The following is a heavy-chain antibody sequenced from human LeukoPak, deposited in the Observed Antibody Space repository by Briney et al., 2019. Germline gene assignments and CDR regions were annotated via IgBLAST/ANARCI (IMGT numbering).Heavy chain of an antibody. Sequence: SETLSLTCTVSGGSISNYYWSWIRQPAGKGLEWIGRKYARGSSNYNPPVQSRVTMSVDTSKNQFSLKLRSVTAADTAVYYCARGRYGSADICTGGDSFDIWGQGTMVSVSP. CDR2: KYARGSS. CDR3: ARGRYGSADICTGGDSFDI. D-gene: IGHD2-15*01. V-gene: IGHV4-4*07. J-gene: IGHJ3*02. CDR1: GGSISNYY.